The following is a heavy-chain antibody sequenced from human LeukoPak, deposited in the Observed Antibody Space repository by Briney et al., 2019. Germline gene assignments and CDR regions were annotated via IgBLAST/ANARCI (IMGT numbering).Heavy chain of an antibody. CDR3: ARAARYCSSTSCYFFDY. CDR1: GDSVSSNSAA. Sequence: SQTLSLTCAISGDSVSSNSAAWNWIRQSPSRGLEWLGRTYYRSKWYNDYAVSVKSRITINPDTSKNQFSLQLNSVTPEDTAVYYCARAARYCSSTSCYFFDYWGQGTLVTVSS. V-gene: IGHV6-1*01. CDR2: TYYRSKWYN. J-gene: IGHJ4*02. D-gene: IGHD2-2*01.